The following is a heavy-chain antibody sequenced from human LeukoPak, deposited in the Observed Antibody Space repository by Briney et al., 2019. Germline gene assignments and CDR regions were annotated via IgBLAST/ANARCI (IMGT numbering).Heavy chain of an antibody. V-gene: IGHV5-51*01. D-gene: IGHD2/OR15-2a*01. J-gene: IGHJ3*02. Sequence: GESLKISCKGSGYSFTSYWLGWVRQVPGKGLEWMGIIYPGDSDTRYSPSFQGQVTISADKSISTAYLQWSSLKASGTAMYYCARIGITGEYCNSSNCSSDAFDIWGQGTMVTVSS. CDR3: ARIGITGEYCNSSNCSSDAFDI. CDR2: IYPGDSDT. CDR1: GYSFTSYW.